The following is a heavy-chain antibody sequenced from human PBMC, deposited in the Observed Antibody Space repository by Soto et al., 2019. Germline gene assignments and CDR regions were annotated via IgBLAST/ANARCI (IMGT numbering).Heavy chain of an antibody. D-gene: IGHD1-26*01. Sequence: SETLSLTCTVSGGFISSSSYYWGWIRQPPGKGLEWIGSIYYSGSTYYNPSLKSRVTISVDTSKNQFSLKLSSVTAADTAVYYCARPSGSYLYYFDYWGQGTLVTVS. J-gene: IGHJ4*02. V-gene: IGHV4-39*01. CDR1: GGFISSSSYY. CDR3: ARPSGSYLYYFDY. CDR2: IYYSGST.